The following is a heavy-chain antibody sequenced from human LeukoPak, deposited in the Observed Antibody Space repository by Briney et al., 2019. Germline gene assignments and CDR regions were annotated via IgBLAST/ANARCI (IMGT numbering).Heavy chain of an antibody. Sequence: SETLSLTCAVYGGSFSGYYGSWIRQPPGKGLEWIGEINHSGSTNYNPSLKSRVTISVDTSKNQFSLKLSSVTAADTAVYYCARAGRLPFDYWGQGTLVTVSS. CDR1: GGSFSGYY. D-gene: IGHD6-25*01. J-gene: IGHJ4*02. CDR3: ARAGRLPFDY. V-gene: IGHV4-34*01. CDR2: INHSGST.